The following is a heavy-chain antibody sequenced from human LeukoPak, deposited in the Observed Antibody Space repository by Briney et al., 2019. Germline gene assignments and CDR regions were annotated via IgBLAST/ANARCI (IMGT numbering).Heavy chain of an antibody. V-gene: IGHV4-38-2*02. J-gene: IGHJ4*02. D-gene: IGHD6-19*01. CDR1: GYSISSGYY. CDR2: IYHSGST. Sequence: SETLSLTCTVSGYSISSGYYWGWIRQPPGKGLEWIGSIYHSGSTYYNPSLKSRVTISVDTSKNQFSLKLSSVTAADTAVYYCARLDGVAGYYYFDYWGQGTLVTVSS. CDR3: ARLDGVAGYYYFDY.